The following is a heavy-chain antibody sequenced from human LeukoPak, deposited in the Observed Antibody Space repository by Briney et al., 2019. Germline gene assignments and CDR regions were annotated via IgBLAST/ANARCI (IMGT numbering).Heavy chain of an antibody. CDR2: IYPGDSDT. CDR1: GYNFSNYW. D-gene: IGHD5-18*01. Sequence: GESLKISCEGSGYNFSNYWIGWVRPVPGKGLEWMGIIYPGDSDTRYSPSFQGQVTISADKSISTAYLQWSSLKASDTAMYYCARSRRGYSYGYDDYWGQGTLVTVSS. J-gene: IGHJ4*02. V-gene: IGHV5-51*01. CDR3: ARSRRGYSYGYDDY.